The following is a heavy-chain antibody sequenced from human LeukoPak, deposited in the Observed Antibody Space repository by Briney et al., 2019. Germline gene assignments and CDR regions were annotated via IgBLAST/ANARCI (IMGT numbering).Heavy chain of an antibody. CDR3: AREDLRFRGLNYHGSGSLNWFDP. D-gene: IGHD3-10*01. Sequence: SETLSLTCTVSGSSMSSDYYWGWIRQPPGKGLEWIGSISDSGSAYYNPSLKSRVTMSVDTSKNQFSLKLSSVTAADTAVYYCAREDLRFRGLNYHGSGSLNWFDPWGQGTLVTVSS. V-gene: IGHV4-38-2*02. CDR1: GSSMSSDYY. CDR2: ISDSGSA. J-gene: IGHJ5*02.